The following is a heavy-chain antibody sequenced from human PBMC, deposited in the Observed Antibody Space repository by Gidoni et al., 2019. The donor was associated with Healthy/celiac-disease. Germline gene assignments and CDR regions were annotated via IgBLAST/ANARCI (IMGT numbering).Heavy chain of an antibody. Sequence: EVQLLESGGGLVQPGGSLRLSCAASGFTFSSYAMSWVRQAPGKGLEWVSAISGSGGSTYYADSVKGRFTISRDNSKNTLYLQMNSLRAEDTAVYYCAKVQADIVVVPAAYFDYWGQGTLVTVSS. CDR3: AKVQADIVVVPAAYFDY. V-gene: IGHV3-23*01. CDR2: ISGSGGST. CDR1: GFTFSSYA. J-gene: IGHJ4*02. D-gene: IGHD2-2*01.